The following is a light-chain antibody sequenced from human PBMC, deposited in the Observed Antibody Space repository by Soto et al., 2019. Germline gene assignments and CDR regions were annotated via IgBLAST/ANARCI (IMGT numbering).Light chain of an antibody. J-gene: IGLJ2*01. CDR2: TND. Sequence: QSVLTQSPSASGTPGQRVTISCSGSSSNIGSNYVYWYQQLPGTAPKLLIYTNDQRPSGVPDRFSGSKSGTSVSLAISGLQSEGEADYYCASWDDSLNGVVFGGGTKLTVL. V-gene: IGLV1-44*01. CDR1: SSNIGSNY. CDR3: ASWDDSLNGVV.